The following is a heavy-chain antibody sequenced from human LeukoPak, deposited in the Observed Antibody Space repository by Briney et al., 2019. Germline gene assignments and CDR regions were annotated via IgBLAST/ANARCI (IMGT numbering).Heavy chain of an antibody. D-gene: IGHD3-10*01. Sequence: LETLSLTCSVSGASIDSHYWSWIRQSPGKGLEWIGYVFNGGSTNYNPSLNSRVTMSLDTSRAQFSLRLSSVTAADTAIYYCASRPADTTWYGVFDYWSQGTLVTVSS. CDR3: ASRPADTTWYGVFDY. J-gene: IGHJ4*02. CDR2: VFNGGST. CDR1: GASIDSHY. V-gene: IGHV4-59*11.